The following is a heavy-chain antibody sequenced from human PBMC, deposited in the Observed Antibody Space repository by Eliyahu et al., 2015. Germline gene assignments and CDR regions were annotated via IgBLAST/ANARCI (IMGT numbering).Heavy chain of an antibody. D-gene: IGHD6-19*01. J-gene: IGHJ5*01. CDR2: ISTTSDYI. Sequence: EVHLEESGGGLVQPGGSLRXXXTASGFPFXAYWMSWFRQAPGMGLEWISTISTTSDYIHYADSVTGRFTISRDNAQNSLYLQMNSLSTEDTAIYYCARDPHSSGWNPVDSWGQGTLVTVSS. V-gene: IGHV3-21*01. CDR3: ARDPHSSGWNPVDS. CDR1: GFPFXAYW.